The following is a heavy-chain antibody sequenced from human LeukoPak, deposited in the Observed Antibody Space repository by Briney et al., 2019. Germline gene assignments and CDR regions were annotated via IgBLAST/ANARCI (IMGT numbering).Heavy chain of an antibody. D-gene: IGHD5-18*01. CDR3: ATEGSYSYAL. J-gene: IGHJ4*02. Sequence: PGGSLRLSCAASGFTFSSYAMHWVRQAPGKGLGWVAVISYDGSNKYYADSVKGRFTISRDNSKNTLYLQMNSLRAEDTAVYYCATEGSYSYALWGQGTLVTVSS. CDR2: ISYDGSNK. CDR1: GFTFSSYA. V-gene: IGHV3-30-3*01.